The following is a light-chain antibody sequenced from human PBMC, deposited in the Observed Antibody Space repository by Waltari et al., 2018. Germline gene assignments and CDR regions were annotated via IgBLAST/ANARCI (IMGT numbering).Light chain of an antibody. CDR3: QNYVRLPAT. CDR2: DAS. J-gene: IGKJ1*01. Sequence: EIVLTQSPGTLSLSPGDRATLSCRASPSGGRSLVWYQQKPGQAPRLLIYDASTRATGIPDRFSGSGSGTDFSLTISRLEPEDFAVYFCQNYVRLPATFGQGTKVEIK. V-gene: IGKV3-20*01. CDR1: PSGGRS.